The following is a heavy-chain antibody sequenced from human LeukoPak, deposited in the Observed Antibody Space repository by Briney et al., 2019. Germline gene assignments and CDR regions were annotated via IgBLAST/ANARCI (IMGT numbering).Heavy chain of an antibody. D-gene: IGHD3-10*01. J-gene: IGHJ6*02. CDR3: ARRYGSASSYYYYYYGMDV. Sequence: LGRSLRLSCAASGFTFDDYAMHWVRQAPGKGLEWVSGISWNSGSIGYADSVKGRFTISRDNAKNSLYLQMNSLRAEDTALYYCARRYGSASSYYYYYYGMDVWGQGTTVTVSS. V-gene: IGHV3-9*01. CDR2: ISWNSGSI. CDR1: GFTFDDYA.